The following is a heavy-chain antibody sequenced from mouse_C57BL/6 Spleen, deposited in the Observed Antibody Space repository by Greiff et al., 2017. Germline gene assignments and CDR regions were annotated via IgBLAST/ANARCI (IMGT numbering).Heavy chain of an antibody. CDR1: GYTFTDYN. Sequence: EVQLQQSGPELVKPGASVKMSCKASGYTFTDYNMHWVKQSHGKSLEWIGYINPNNGGTSYNQKFKGKATLTVNKSSSTAYMELRSLTSEDAAVYYCARQDDYCGSSVFDYWGQGTTLTVSS. J-gene: IGHJ2*01. D-gene: IGHD1-1*01. V-gene: IGHV1-22*01. CDR3: ARQDDYCGSSVFDY. CDR2: INPNNGGT.